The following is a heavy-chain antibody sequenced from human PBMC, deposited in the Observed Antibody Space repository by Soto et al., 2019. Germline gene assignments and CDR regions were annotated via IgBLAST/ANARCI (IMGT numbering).Heavy chain of an antibody. Sequence: HPGESLRLTCAASGFTFSSYGMHWVRQAPGKGLEWVAVISYDGSNKYNADSVKGRITISRDNSKNTLYLQMNSLRAEDTAVYYCAKDRDDYGDYGPFDYWGQGTLVTVSS. CDR3: AKDRDDYGDYGPFDY. D-gene: IGHD4-17*01. J-gene: IGHJ4*02. CDR1: GFTFSSYG. V-gene: IGHV3-30*18. CDR2: ISYDGSNK.